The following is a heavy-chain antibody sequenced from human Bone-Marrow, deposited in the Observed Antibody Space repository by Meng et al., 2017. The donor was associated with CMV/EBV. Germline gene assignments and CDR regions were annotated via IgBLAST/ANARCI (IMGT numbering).Heavy chain of an antibody. CDR2: ISASGGRT. Sequence: GESLKISCAASGFSFEDFAMSWVRQAPGKGPEWVSAISASGGRTYYADSVKGRFTVSRDNSKNTLFLQMNSLRDEDTATYYCAKDEAAAAMGWLDNWGQGILVTVSS. CDR3: AKDEAAAAMGWLDN. J-gene: IGHJ4*02. D-gene: IGHD2-2*01. CDR1: GFSFEDFA. V-gene: IGHV3-23*01.